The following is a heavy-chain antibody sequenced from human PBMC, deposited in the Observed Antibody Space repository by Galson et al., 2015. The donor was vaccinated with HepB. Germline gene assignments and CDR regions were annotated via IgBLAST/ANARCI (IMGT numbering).Heavy chain of an antibody. CDR3: TKDPQHPMDV. V-gene: IGHV3-23*01. J-gene: IGHJ6*02. Sequence: SLRLSCAASGFTFSAFAMTWVRQAPGKGLEWIATISDHGINTHYSDSVKGRFAISRDNSKSTLYLQMNSLRAEDTAIYYCTKDPQHPMDVWGPGTTVTVSS. CDR1: GFTFSAFA. CDR2: ISDHGINT.